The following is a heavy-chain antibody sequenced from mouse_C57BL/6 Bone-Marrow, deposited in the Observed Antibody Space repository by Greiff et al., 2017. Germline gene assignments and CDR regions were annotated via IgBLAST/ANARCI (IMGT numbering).Heavy chain of an antibody. Sequence: QVQLQQPGAELVKPGASVKLSCTASGYTFTSYWMHWVKQRPGQGLEWIGLIHPNSGSTNYNEKFKSKATLTVDKSSSTAYMQLSSLTSEDSAVYYCARFPIYYYGSWFAYWGQGTLVTVSA. J-gene: IGHJ3*01. D-gene: IGHD1-1*01. V-gene: IGHV1-64*01. CDR1: GYTFTSYW. CDR2: IHPNSGST. CDR3: ARFPIYYYGSWFAY.